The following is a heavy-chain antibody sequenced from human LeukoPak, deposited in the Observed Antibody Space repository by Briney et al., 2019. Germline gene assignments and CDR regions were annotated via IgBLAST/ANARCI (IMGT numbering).Heavy chain of an antibody. CDR1: GFSFRVYE. J-gene: IGHJ4*02. CDR2: ISSSGTTT. V-gene: IGHV3-48*03. D-gene: IGHD5-12*01. Sequence: GGSLRLSCAASGFSFRVYEMHWVRQAPGKGLEWISDISSSGTTTYYADSVKGRFTISRDNAKNSLYLQMNSLRAEDTAVDYCATLTLASPFDYWAQGTLVTVSS. CDR3: ATLTLASPFDY.